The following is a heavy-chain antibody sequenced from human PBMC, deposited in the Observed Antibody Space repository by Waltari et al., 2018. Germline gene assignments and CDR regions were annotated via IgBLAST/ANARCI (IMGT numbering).Heavy chain of an antibody. D-gene: IGHD6-13*01. J-gene: IGHJ4*02. Sequence: EVQLVESGGGLVQPGRSLRLSCAASGFTFDDYAMHWVRQAPGKGLEWVSGISWNSGSIGYEDSVKGRFTISRDNAKNSLYLQMNSLRAEDTALYYCAKDMQLVPAGLFDYWGQGTLVTVSS. V-gene: IGHV3-9*01. CDR1: GFTFDDYA. CDR3: AKDMQLVPAGLFDY. CDR2: ISWNSGSI.